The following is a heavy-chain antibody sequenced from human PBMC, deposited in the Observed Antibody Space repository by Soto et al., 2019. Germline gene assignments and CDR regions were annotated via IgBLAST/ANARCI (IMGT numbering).Heavy chain of an antibody. CDR1: GYTFTGYY. D-gene: IGHD2-15*01. CDR2: INPNSGGT. CDR3: AREEVVAAIGDYYYYGMDV. J-gene: IGHJ6*02. Sequence: GASVKVSCKASGYTFTGYYMHWVRQAPGQGLEWMGWINPNSGGTNYAQKFQGWVTMTRDTSISTAYMELSRLRSDDTAVYYCAREEVVAAIGDYYYYGMDVWGQGTTVTVSS. V-gene: IGHV1-2*04.